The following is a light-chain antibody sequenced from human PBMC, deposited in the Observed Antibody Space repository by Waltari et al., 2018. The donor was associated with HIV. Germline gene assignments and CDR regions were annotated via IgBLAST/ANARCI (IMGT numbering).Light chain of an antibody. V-gene: IGKV3-20*01. CDR2: GAS. CDR1: QTISSTY. CDR3: QQYIGSPRT. J-gene: IGKJ1*01. Sequence: EIALTQSPGTLSLSPGETATLSCRASQTISSTYLAWYQQKPGQAPRLLIYGASSMATGIPDRFSGSGSGTDFTLTISSLEPEDCAVYYCQQYIGSPRTFGQGTKVELK.